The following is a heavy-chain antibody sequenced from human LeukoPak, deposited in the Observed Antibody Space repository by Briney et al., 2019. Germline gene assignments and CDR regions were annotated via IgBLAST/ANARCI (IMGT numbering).Heavy chain of an antibody. CDR3: ARLEVVPAASNNWFDP. Sequence: EPSETLSLTCTVSGVSISSYYWSWIRQPPGKGLEWIGYIYYSGSTNYNPSLKSRVTISVDTSKNQFSLKLSSVTAADTAVYYCARLEVVPAASNNWFDPWGQGTLVTVSS. CDR1: GVSISSYY. J-gene: IGHJ5*02. D-gene: IGHD2-2*01. CDR2: IYYSGST. V-gene: IGHV4-59*08.